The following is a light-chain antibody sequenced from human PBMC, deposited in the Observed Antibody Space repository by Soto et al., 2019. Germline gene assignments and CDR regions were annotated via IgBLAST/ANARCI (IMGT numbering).Light chain of an antibody. J-gene: IGKJ4*01. Sequence: EIVMTQSPATLSVSPGKRATLSCRASQSGNIYLAWYQQKPGQAPRLLIFGASYRATGIPARFSGSGSGTEFNLTISSLQSEDFAVYFCQQYDDWLRLTFGGGTKVEIK. CDR3: QQYDDWLRLT. CDR2: GAS. CDR1: QSGNIY. V-gene: IGKV3D-15*01.